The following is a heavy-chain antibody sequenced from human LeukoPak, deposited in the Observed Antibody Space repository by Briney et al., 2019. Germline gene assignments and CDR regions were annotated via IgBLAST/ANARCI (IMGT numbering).Heavy chain of an antibody. Sequence: GGSLRLSCAASGFTFSGSAMHWARQASGKGLEWVGRIRSKANSYATAYAASVKGRFTISRDDSKNTAYLQMNSLKTEDTAVYYCTRRGPITFGGVIVENWGQGTLVTVSS. J-gene: IGHJ4*02. CDR2: IRSKANSYAT. CDR1: GFTFSGSA. CDR3: TRRGPITFGGVIVEN. V-gene: IGHV3-73*01. D-gene: IGHD3-16*02.